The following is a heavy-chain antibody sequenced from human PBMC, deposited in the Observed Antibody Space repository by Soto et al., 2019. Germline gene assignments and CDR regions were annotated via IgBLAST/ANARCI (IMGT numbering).Heavy chain of an antibody. D-gene: IGHD6-6*01. Sequence: GGSLRPSCAASGFTFSTYGTHWVRQAPGKGLGWVAVIWYDGSNKYYADSVKGRFTISRDNSKNTLYLQMISLRAEDTAVYYCARVWGIAARPNYYYGMDVWGQGTTVTVSS. V-gene: IGHV3-33*01. J-gene: IGHJ6*02. CDR1: GFTFSTYG. CDR3: ARVWGIAARPNYYYGMDV. CDR2: IWYDGSNK.